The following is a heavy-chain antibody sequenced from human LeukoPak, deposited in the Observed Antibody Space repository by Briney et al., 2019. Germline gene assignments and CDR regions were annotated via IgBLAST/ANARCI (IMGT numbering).Heavy chain of an antibody. CDR1: GYASNDYY. CDR2: IDPYSGGT. V-gene: IGHV1-2*02. Sequence: PMASVKVSCKASGYASNDYYMHWVRQAPGQGPEWMAWIDPYSGGTNQAQKFQGMVTLTRGTSIRTAYLELSRLTSDDTADYYCARGNYYGSGALFDAWGLGTLVTNSA. J-gene: IGHJ5*02. CDR3: ARGNYYGSGALFDA. D-gene: IGHD3-10*01.